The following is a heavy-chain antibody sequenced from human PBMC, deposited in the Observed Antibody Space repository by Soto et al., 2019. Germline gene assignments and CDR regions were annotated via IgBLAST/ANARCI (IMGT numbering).Heavy chain of an antibody. D-gene: IGHD2-2*01. CDR1: GFTFSSYA. V-gene: IGHV3-23*01. CDR3: ANPQPYCSSTSCPRTDV. J-gene: IGHJ6*02. Sequence: GGSLRLSCAASGFTFSSYAMSWVRQAPGKGLEWVSAISGSGGSTYYADSVKGRFTISRDNSKNTLYLQMNSLRAEDTAVYYCANPQPYCSSTSCPRTDVWGQGTTVTVSS. CDR2: ISGSGGST.